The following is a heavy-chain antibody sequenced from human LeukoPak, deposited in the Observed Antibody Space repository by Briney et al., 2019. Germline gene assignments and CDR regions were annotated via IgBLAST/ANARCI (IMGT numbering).Heavy chain of an antibody. Sequence: GGSLRLSCAASGFTFSSYGMHWVRQAPGKGLEWVAFIRYNGSNKYYADSVKGRFTISRDNSKNTLYLQMNSLRAEDTAVYYCAKVHYGDFLFDYWGQGTLVTVSS. CDR1: GFTFSSYG. CDR2: IRYNGSNK. V-gene: IGHV3-30*02. D-gene: IGHD4-17*01. J-gene: IGHJ4*02. CDR3: AKVHYGDFLFDY.